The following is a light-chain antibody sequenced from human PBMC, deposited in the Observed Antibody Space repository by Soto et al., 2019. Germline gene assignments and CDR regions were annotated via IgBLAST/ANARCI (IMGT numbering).Light chain of an antibody. CDR2: GTS. CDR3: QQYGSFT. Sequence: TVMTQSPATLSVSPGERATLSCRASQGLGTNLAWYQQRPGQAPRLLIYGTSSRATGIPDRFSGSGSGTDFTLTISRLEPEDFAVYYCQQYGSFTFGPGTKVDI. CDR1: QGLGTN. V-gene: IGKV3-20*01. J-gene: IGKJ3*01.